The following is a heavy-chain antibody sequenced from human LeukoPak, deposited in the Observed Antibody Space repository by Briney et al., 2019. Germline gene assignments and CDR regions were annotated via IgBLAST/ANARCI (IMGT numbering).Heavy chain of an antibody. Sequence: SQTLSLTCTVSGGSISSAEYYWSWIRQTPGKGLEWIGFIYYRGSTYYNPSLKSRLSISVDTSKNQFSLKLSSVTAADTAVYYCARVAGGGNSYLDYWGQGTLVTVSS. J-gene: IGHJ4*02. CDR3: ARVAGGGNSYLDY. CDR2: IYYRGST. V-gene: IGHV4-30-4*01. CDR1: GGSISSAEYY. D-gene: IGHD4-23*01.